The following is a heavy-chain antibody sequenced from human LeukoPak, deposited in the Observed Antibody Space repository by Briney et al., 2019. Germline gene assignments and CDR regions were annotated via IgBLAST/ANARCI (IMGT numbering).Heavy chain of an antibody. D-gene: IGHD3-10*01. CDR1: GFTFSSYW. CDR3: AKKWGDYYGSGSYFYYFDY. J-gene: IGHJ4*02. V-gene: IGHV3-7*01. CDR2: IKPVGSET. Sequence: PGGSLRLSCAVSGFTFSSYWMNWVRQAPGEGLEWVANIKPVGSETYYVDSVKGRFTISRDNSKNTLYLQMNSLRAEDTAVYYCAKKWGDYYGSGSYFYYFDYWGQGTLVTVSS.